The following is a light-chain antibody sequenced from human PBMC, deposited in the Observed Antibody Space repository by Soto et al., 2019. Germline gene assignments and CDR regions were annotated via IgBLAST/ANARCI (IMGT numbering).Light chain of an antibody. V-gene: IGKV1-8*01. CDR2: AAS. CDR1: QGLKF. Sequence: IQMTQSPSSVSSSVGDTVTITCRASQGLKFLAWYQQKPGKAPRLLIYAASTLQSGVPSRFRGSGSGTDFTLTISCLKSEDFATYYCQQYYSYPITFGQGTRLEIK. J-gene: IGKJ5*01. CDR3: QQYYSYPIT.